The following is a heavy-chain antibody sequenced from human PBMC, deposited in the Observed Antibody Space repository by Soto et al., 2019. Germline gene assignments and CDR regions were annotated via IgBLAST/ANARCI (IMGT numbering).Heavy chain of an antibody. CDR3: AKLRGWLGVGANTGIDFDS. J-gene: IGHJ4*02. CDR2: ITGTSVRT. D-gene: IGHD1-26*01. V-gene: IGHV3-23*01. Sequence: EVQLLESGGGVVQPGGSLRLSCTASGFTFTTYAMSWVRQAPGKGLEWVSGITGTSVRTYYADSVQGRFTISRDNSKNSLCLQMHSLRAEDSALYFCAKLRGWLGVGANTGIDFDSWGQGTLVTVSS. CDR1: GFTFTTYA.